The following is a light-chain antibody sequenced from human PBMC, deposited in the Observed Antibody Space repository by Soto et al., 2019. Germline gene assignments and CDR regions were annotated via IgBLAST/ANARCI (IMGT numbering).Light chain of an antibody. CDR1: SSNIGSNT. CDR2: SDN. CDR3: APWDDSLNGWV. V-gene: IGLV1-44*01. J-gene: IGLJ3*02. Sequence: QSVLTQPPSASGTPGQRVTISCSVSSSNIGSNTVNWYQQLPGTAPKLLIYSDNQRPSGVPDRFSGSKSGTSASLAISGLQSEDEADYYCAPWDDSLNGWVFGGGTKLTVL.